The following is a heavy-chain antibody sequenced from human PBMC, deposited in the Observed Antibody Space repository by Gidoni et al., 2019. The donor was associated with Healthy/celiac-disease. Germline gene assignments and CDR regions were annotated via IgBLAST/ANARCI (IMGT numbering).Heavy chain of an antibody. CDR3: ARAPHATPTPSPPSAR. V-gene: IGHV3-30-3*01. Sequence: QVQLVESGGGVVQPGRSLSLSCAVSGLTFSSYAMHWVRQAPGTGLEWVAVISYDGSNKYYADSVKGRFTISRDNSKNTLYLQMNSLRAEDTAVYYCARAPHATPTPSPPSARWGQGTLVTVSS. CDR1: GLTFSSYA. D-gene: IGHD2-15*01. CDR2: ISYDGSNK. J-gene: IGHJ4*02.